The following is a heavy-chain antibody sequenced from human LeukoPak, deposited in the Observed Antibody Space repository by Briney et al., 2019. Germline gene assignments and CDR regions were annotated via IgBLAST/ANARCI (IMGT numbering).Heavy chain of an antibody. CDR3: ARGSGGVVEYRYFDY. V-gene: IGHV1-69*06. CDR2: IIPIFGTA. CDR1: GGTFSSYA. J-gene: IGHJ4*02. D-gene: IGHD3-3*01. Sequence: GASVKVSCKASGGTFSSYAISWGRQAPGQGLEWMGGIIPIFGTANYAQKFQGRVTITADKSTSTAYMELSSLGSEDTAVYYCARGSGGVVEYRYFDYWGQGTLVTVSS.